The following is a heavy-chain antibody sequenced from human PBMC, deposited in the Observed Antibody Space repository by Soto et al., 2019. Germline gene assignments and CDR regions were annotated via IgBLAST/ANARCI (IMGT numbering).Heavy chain of an antibody. Sequence: SVKLSCKASGYTFTNDFMHWVRQAPGQGLEWVGRVIPILGASNFAQKFQGRVTISADKSADTAYMVLTGLTSEDTAVYYCARSRGSYYTNFDSWGQGTLVTVSS. V-gene: IGHV1-69*08. CDR1: GYTFTNDF. D-gene: IGHD3-10*01. J-gene: IGHJ4*02. CDR3: ARSRGSYYTNFDS. CDR2: VIPILGAS.